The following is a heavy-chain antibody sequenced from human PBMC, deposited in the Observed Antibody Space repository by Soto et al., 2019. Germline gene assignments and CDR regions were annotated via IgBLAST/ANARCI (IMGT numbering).Heavy chain of an antibody. Sequence: EVHLLESGGDLVQPGGALRLSCAASGFPFSSYGMTWVRQAPGKGLECVSTISGSGDSTYYTDSVKGRFTIPRDNSQNTLSLHMSSLTAEDPAVYSCAKFFYSSTYFYSYMDVWGRCNTVTVSS. CDR1: GFPFSSYG. V-gene: IGHV3-23*01. D-gene: IGHD6-6*01. CDR3: AKFFYSSTYFYSYMDV. J-gene: IGHJ6*03. CDR2: ISGSGDST.